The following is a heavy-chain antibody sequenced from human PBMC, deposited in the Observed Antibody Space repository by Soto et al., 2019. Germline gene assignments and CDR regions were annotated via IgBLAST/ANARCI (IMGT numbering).Heavy chain of an antibody. Sequence: ASLKRSCTYSGLTFPSSAVRWKRQAHEQQLEWIGWIVVGSGNTNYAQKFQERVTITRGMSTSTAYMELSSLRSEDTAVYYWAANFKDYG. CDR2: IVVGSGNT. V-gene: IGHV1-58*01. CDR3: AANFKDYG. CDR1: GLTFPSSA. J-gene: IGHJ6*01.